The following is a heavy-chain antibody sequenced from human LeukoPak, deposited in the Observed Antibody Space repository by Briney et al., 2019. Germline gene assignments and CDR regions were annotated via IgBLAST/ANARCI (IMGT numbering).Heavy chain of an antibody. CDR1: GGSISSFY. V-gene: IGHV4-59*01. D-gene: IGHD5-18*01. Sequence: SETLSLTCTVSGGSISSFYWSWIRQPPGKGLEWIGYIYYSGSTHYNPSLKSRVTISIDTSKNQFSLKLSSVTAADTAVYYCARGQLWLNYWGQGTLDTVSS. J-gene: IGHJ4*02. CDR3: ARGQLWLNY. CDR2: IYYSGST.